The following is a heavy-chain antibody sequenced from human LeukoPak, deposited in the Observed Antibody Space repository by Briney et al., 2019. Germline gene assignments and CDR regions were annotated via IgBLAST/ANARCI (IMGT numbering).Heavy chain of an antibody. CDR1: GGSISSYY. CDR3: ARDLPTGHGSGWYYFDY. V-gene: IGHV4-59*01. J-gene: IGHJ4*02. Sequence: SETLSLTCTVSGGSISSYYWSWIRQPPGKGLEWIGYIYYSGSTNYNPSLKSRVTISVDTSKNQFSLKLSSVTAADTAVYYCARDLPTGHGSGWYYFDYWGQGTLVTVSS. D-gene: IGHD6-19*01. CDR2: IYYSGST.